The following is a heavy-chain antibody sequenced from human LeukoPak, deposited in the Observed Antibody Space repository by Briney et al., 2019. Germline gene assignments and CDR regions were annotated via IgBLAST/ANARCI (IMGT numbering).Heavy chain of an antibody. CDR1: GFTFSSYS. CDR2: ISSSSSTI. CDR3: AREPVSHSS. V-gene: IGHV3-48*04. D-gene: IGHD4-11*01. Sequence: GGSLTLSWAASGFTFSSYSMNWVRQAPGKGLEWVSYISSSSSTIYYADSVKGRFTISRDNAKNSLYLQMNSLRAEDTAVYYCAREPVSHSSWGQGTLVTVPS. J-gene: IGHJ4*02.